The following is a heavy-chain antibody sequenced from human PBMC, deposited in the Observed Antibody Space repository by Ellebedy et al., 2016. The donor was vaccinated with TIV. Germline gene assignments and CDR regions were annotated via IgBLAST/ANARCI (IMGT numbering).Heavy chain of an antibody. CDR1: GFTFSNYW. D-gene: IGHD6-19*01. V-gene: IGHV3-7*01. Sequence: GESLKISCAASGFTFSNYWMTWVRQAPGKGLEWAANIKQDGSEKYYVDSVKGRFSISRDNVKNSMYLQMNSLRDEDTAVYYCARDQWLGRAYYFDYWGQGTLLTVTS. CDR2: IKQDGSEK. J-gene: IGHJ4*02. CDR3: ARDQWLGRAYYFDY.